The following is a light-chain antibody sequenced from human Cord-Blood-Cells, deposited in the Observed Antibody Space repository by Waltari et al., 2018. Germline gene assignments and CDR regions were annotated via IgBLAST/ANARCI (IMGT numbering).Light chain of an antibody. CDR1: QSISSY. Sequence: DIQMTQSPSSLSASVGDRVTITCRASQSISSYLNWYQQKPGKAPKLLIYAASSLQSGVPSRFSGSGSGTDFTLTISSRQPEDFATYYCQQSYSTPLTVGGGTKVEIK. V-gene: IGKV1-39*01. J-gene: IGKJ4*01. CDR3: QQSYSTPLT. CDR2: AAS.